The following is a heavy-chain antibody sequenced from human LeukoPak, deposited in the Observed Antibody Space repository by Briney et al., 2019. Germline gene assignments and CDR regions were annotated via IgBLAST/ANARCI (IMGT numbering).Heavy chain of an antibody. V-gene: IGHV4-31*11. Sequence: SETLSLTCAVSGGSISSGGYYWSWIRQHPGKGLEWIGYIYYSGSTYYNPSLKSRVTISVDTSKNQFSLKLSSVTAADTAVYYCARVWPQRGSSGSYDAFDIWGQGTMVTVSS. CDR1: GGSISSGGYY. CDR3: ARVWPQRGSSGSYDAFDI. CDR2: IYYSGST. D-gene: IGHD3-22*01. J-gene: IGHJ3*02.